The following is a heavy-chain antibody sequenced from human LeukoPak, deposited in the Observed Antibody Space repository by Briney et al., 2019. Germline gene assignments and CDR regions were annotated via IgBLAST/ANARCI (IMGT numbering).Heavy chain of an antibody. CDR3: AREDYGASKVDI. J-gene: IGHJ3*02. CDR1: GYTFTGYY. CDR2: INPNSGGT. D-gene: IGHD3-16*01. V-gene: IGHV1-2*02. Sequence: ASVKVSCKASGYTFTGYYIRWVRQAPGQGLEWMGWINPNSGGTKYAQKFQGRVTMTRDTSISTAYMELSRLRSDDTALYYCAREDYGASKVDIWGQGTMVTVSS.